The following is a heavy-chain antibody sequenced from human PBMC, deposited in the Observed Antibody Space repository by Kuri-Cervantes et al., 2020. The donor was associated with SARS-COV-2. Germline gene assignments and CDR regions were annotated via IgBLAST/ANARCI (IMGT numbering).Heavy chain of an antibody. Sequence: GESLKISCAASGFTFSSYAMHWVRQAPGKGLEWVAVISYDGSNKYYADSVKGRFTISRDNSKDTLYLQMNSLRAEDTAVYYCAKSRLYCSSTSCSATLYYFDYWGQGTLVTVSS. CDR2: ISYDGSNK. D-gene: IGHD2-2*01. CDR1: GFTFSSYA. J-gene: IGHJ4*02. CDR3: AKSRLYCSSTSCSATLYYFDY. V-gene: IGHV3-30-3*02.